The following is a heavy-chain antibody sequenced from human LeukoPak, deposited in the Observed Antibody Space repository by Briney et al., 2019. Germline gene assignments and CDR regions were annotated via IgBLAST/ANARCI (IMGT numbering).Heavy chain of an antibody. V-gene: IGHV4-59*06. CDR3: ARVGGQNYYDFDY. CDR1: GGSISSYY. D-gene: IGHD3-10*01. CDR2: IYYSGST. Sequence: SETLSLTCTVSGGSISSYYRYWIRQHPGKGLEWIGYIYYSGSTYYNPSLKSRVTISVDTSKNQFSLKLSSVTAADTAVYYCARVGGQNYYDFDYWGQGTLVTVSS. J-gene: IGHJ4*02.